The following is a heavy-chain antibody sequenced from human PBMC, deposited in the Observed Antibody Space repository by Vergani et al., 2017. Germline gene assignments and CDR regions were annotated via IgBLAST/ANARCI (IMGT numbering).Heavy chain of an antibody. D-gene: IGHD6-19*01. CDR3: ARGGEQWLVYNWFDP. J-gene: IGHJ5*02. CDR2: IYSGGST. CDR1: GFTVSSNY. V-gene: IGHV3-66*01. Sequence: EVQLVESGGGLVQPGGSLRLSCAASGFTVSSNYMSWVRQAPGKGLEWVSVIYSGGSTYYADSVKGRFTISRDNSKNTLYLQMNSLRAEDTAVYYCARGGEQWLVYNWFDPWGQGTLVTVSS.